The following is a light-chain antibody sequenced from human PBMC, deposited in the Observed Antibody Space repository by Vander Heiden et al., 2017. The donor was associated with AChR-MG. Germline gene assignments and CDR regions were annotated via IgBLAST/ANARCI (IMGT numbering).Light chain of an antibody. V-gene: IGKV1-8*01. CDR3: QQYYSYPGT. CDR2: AAS. Sequence: IRITQSPSSLSASTGDRVTITCRASQGISSQLAWYQQKPGKAPKLLIYAASTLESGVPSRFSGSGSGTDFTLTISCLQSEDFATYYCQQYYSYPGTFSQGTKVEIK. CDR1: QGISSQ. J-gene: IGKJ1*01.